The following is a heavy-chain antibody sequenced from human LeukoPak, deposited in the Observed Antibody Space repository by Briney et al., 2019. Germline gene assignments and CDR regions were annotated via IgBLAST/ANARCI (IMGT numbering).Heavy chain of an antibody. V-gene: IGHV4-39*01. D-gene: IGHD3-10*01. Sequence: SETLSLTCTVSGGSISSSSYYWGWIRQPPGKGLEWIGSIYYSGSTYYNPSLKSRVTISVDTSKNQFSLKLSSVTAADTAVYYCARQNLNYRSYPDWGQGTLVTVSS. CDR1: GGSISSSSYY. CDR2: IYYSGST. J-gene: IGHJ4*02. CDR3: ARQNLNYRSYPD.